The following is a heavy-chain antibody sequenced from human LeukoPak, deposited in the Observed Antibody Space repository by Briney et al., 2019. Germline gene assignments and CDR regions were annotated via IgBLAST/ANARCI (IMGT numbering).Heavy chain of an antibody. D-gene: IGHD2-21*01. CDR3: ARASGRLWRLASNYYYMDV. V-gene: IGHV1-18*01. Sequence: GASVKVSCKASGYTFTSYVISWVRQAPGQGLEWMGWISAYNGNTNYAQKLQGRVTMTTDTSTSTAYMERRSRRSDAAAVYYCARASGRLWRLASNYYYMDVWGKGTTVTVSS. CDR2: ISAYNGNT. CDR1: GYTFTSYV. J-gene: IGHJ6*03.